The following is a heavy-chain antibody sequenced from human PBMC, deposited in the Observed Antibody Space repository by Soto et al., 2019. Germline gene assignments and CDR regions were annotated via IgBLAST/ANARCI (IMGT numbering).Heavy chain of an antibody. D-gene: IGHD1-1*01. J-gene: IGHJ2*01. CDR2: INHSGST. V-gene: IGHV4-34*01. CDR1: GASFSDSY. CDR3: AREVPSRYFDL. Sequence: QVRLQQWGAGLLKPSETLSLTCAVYGASFSDSYWNWIRQPPGKGLEWIGEINHSGSTIYNTSLERRVTISLDTSRKQFTLTMRSATAADTAVYYCAREVPSRYFDLWGRGTPVTVSS.